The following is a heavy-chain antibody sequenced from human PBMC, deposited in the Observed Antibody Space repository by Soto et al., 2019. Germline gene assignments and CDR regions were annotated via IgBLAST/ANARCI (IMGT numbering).Heavy chain of an antibody. CDR3: AREVVRGVIITGYYYGMDV. Sequence: GASVKVSCKASGGTFSSYAISWVRQAPGQGLEWMGGIIPIFGTANYAQKFQGRVTITADESTSTAYMELSSLRSEDTAVYYCAREVVRGVIITGYYYGMDVWGQGTTVTVSS. CDR1: GGTFSSYA. CDR2: IIPIFGTA. D-gene: IGHD3-10*01. V-gene: IGHV1-69*13. J-gene: IGHJ6*02.